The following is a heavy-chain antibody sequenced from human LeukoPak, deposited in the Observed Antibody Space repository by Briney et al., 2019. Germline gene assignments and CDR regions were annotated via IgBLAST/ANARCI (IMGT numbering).Heavy chain of an antibody. CDR3: ARVTWSGSYHFDY. Sequence: SGGSLRLSCAASGFTFSSYWMSWVRQAPGKGLEWVANIKQDGSEKYYVDSVKGRFTISRDNAKNSLYLQMNSLRAEDTAVYYCARVTWSGSYHFDYWGQGTLATVSS. CDR1: GFTFSSYW. D-gene: IGHD1-26*01. J-gene: IGHJ4*02. CDR2: IKQDGSEK. V-gene: IGHV3-7*01.